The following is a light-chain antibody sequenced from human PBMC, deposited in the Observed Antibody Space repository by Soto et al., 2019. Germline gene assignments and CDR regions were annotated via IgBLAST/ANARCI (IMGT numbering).Light chain of an antibody. Sequence: QTVVTQEPSLTVSPGGTVTLTCGSSTGSVTTTHYPYWFQQKPGQVPRTLIYDTFDKCSWTPARFSGSLLGGKAALTLSGAQPEDEAEYYCLLNHSGGRTFGGGTKLTVL. CDR3: LLNHSGGRT. CDR2: DTF. J-gene: IGLJ2*01. V-gene: IGLV7-46*01. CDR1: TGSVTTTHY.